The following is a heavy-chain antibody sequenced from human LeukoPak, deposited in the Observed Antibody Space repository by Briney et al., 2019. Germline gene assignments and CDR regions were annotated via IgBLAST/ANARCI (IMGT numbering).Heavy chain of an antibody. D-gene: IGHD4-17*01. CDR2: ISEDGINT. CDR3: ERDHPDYGAYRRPLDY. Sequence: PGVSLRLSCAASGFTFSSYSMHWVRQAPGKGLEWVAVISEDGINTYYADSVKRRFTISKDSSKNTLSVQKNSLRADDTAVYYCERDHPDYGAYRRPLDYWGQGTLVTVSS. CDR1: GFTFSSYS. V-gene: IGHV3-30*04. J-gene: IGHJ4*02.